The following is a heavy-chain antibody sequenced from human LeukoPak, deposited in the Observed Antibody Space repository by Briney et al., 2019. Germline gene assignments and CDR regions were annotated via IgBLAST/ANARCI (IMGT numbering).Heavy chain of an antibody. CDR1: GFTFSSSW. Sequence: GGSLRLSCAASGFTFSSSWMSWVRQAPGKGLEWLASIKQDGSEQYYVDSVKGRFTISRDNAKNSLYLQMNSLRAEDTAVYYCARADSSGYYHPINWGQGTLVTVSS. CDR2: IKQDGSEQ. D-gene: IGHD3-22*01. V-gene: IGHV3-7*01. J-gene: IGHJ4*02. CDR3: ARADSSGYYHPIN.